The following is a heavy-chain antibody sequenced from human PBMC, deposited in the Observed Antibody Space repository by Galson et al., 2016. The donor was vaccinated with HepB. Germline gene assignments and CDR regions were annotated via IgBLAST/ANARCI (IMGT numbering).Heavy chain of an antibody. D-gene: IGHD5-12*01. Sequence: SLRLSCAASGFTFTEYYMTWIRQAPGKGLEWLSYLSPSTRYTNSADSVKGRFTIFRDNAKNSVYLQMNSLRAEDTAVYYCAGDPGGYGFIDSWGQGTLVTVSS. CDR2: LSPSTRYT. J-gene: IGHJ4*02. CDR1: GFTFTEYY. CDR3: AGDPGGYGFIDS. V-gene: IGHV3-11*06.